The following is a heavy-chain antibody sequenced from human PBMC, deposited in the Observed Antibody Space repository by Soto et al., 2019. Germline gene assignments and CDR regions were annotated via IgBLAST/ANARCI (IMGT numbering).Heavy chain of an antibody. CDR2: IANDGRDK. CDR3: ARDRQAGAAAYYFDY. D-gene: IGHD6-13*01. CDR1: EFAFSRYP. J-gene: IGHJ4*02. V-gene: IGHV3-30*04. Sequence: PGGSLRLSCAASEFAFSRYPIHWVRQAPGKGLEWVTVIANDGRDKKYADSVKGRFTISRDNSKNVLYLQMNSLRAEDTAVYYCARDRQAGAAAYYFDYWGQGTLVTVSS.